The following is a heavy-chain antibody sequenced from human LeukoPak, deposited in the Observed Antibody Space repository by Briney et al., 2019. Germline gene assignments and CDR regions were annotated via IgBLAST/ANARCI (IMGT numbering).Heavy chain of an antibody. CDR3: ARDQRYSSSSGGIDY. J-gene: IGHJ4*02. V-gene: IGHV3-48*03. CDR2: ISSSGSTI. Sequence: GGSLRLSCAASGFTFSSYEVNWVRQAPGKGLEWVSYISSSGSTIYYADSVKGRFTISRDNAKNSLYLQMNSLRAEDTAVYYCARDQRYSSSSGGIDYWGQGTLVTVSS. D-gene: IGHD6-6*01. CDR1: GFTFSSYE.